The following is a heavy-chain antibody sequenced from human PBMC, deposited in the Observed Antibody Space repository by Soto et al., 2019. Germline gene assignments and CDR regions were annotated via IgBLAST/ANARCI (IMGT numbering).Heavy chain of an antibody. Sequence: PSETLSLTCTVSGGSISTRTFYCGWVRQPPGKGPEWIASVHYTGNTYYNPSLKSRVTISVDTSKNQFSLNLSSVTAADTAVYYCARATGYYDSSGYYKTQKNWFDPWGQGTLVTVSS. CDR1: GGSISTRTFY. D-gene: IGHD3-22*01. V-gene: IGHV4-39*07. CDR3: ARATGYYDSSGYYKTQKNWFDP. CDR2: VHYTGNT. J-gene: IGHJ5*02.